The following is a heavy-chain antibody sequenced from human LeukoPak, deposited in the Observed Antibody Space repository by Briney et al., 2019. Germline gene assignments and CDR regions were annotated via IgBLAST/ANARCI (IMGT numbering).Heavy chain of an antibody. V-gene: IGHV4-31*03. D-gene: IGHD1-26*01. J-gene: IGHJ4*02. Sequence: SQTLSLTCTVSGGSTSSGGYYWSWIRQHPGKGLEWIGYIYYSGSTYYNPSLKSRVTISVDTSKNQFSLKLSSVTAADTAMYYCARDIVGTHYFDYWGQGTLVTVSS. CDR3: ARDIVGTHYFDY. CDR1: GGSTSSGGYY. CDR2: IYYSGST.